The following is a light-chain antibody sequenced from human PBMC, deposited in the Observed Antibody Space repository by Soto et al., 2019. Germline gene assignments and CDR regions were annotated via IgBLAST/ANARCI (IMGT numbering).Light chain of an antibody. CDR2: GAS. J-gene: IGKJ3*01. Sequence: EIVLTQSPGTLSLSPGERATLSCRASQSISSRYLAWYQQKPGQAPRLLIYGASSRATGIPDRFSGSGSGTDFILTISRLEPEDFAVYSCKQYGSSFTFGPGTKVDIK. CDR3: KQYGSSFT. V-gene: IGKV3-20*01. CDR1: QSISSRY.